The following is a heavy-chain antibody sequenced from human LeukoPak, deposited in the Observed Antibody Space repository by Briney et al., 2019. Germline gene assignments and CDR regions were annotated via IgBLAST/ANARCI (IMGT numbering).Heavy chain of an antibody. CDR3: ARGGDYYDLNWFDP. V-gene: IGHV4-59*01. D-gene: IGHD3-22*01. Sequence: SETLSLTCTVSGASIRSSYWSWVRQPPGKGLEWIGYMYNSGSTNYNPSLKNRVTISVDTSKNQFSLKLSSVTAADTAVYYCARGGDYYDLNWFDPWGQGTLVTVSS. J-gene: IGHJ5*02. CDR2: MYNSGST. CDR1: GASIRSSY.